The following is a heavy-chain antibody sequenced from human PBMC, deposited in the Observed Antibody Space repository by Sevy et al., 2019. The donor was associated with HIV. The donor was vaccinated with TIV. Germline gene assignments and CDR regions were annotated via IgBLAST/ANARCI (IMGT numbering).Heavy chain of an antibody. J-gene: IGHJ5*02. CDR3: ARSTQVAGRSNWFDP. D-gene: IGHD6-19*01. V-gene: IGHV1-18*01. Sequence: ASVKVSCKASGYTFTTYGISWVRQAHGQGLEWVGWISTYNTVRNSAQKFHDRVTMTIDTSTSTAYMELRSLRSDDTAVYYCARSTQVAGRSNWFDPWGQGTLVTVSS. CDR1: GYTFTTYG. CDR2: ISTYNTVR.